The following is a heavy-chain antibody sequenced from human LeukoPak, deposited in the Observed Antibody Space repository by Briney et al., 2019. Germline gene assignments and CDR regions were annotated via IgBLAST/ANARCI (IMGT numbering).Heavy chain of an antibody. Sequence: PSETLSLTCTVSGGSISSGGYYWSWIRQHPGKGLEWIGYIYYSGSTYYNPSLKSRVTISVDTSKNQFSLKLSSVTAADTAVYYCARASRGYGGWFDPWGQGTLVTVSS. CDR1: GGSISSGGYY. J-gene: IGHJ5*02. D-gene: IGHD5-18*01. CDR2: IYYSGST. CDR3: ARASRGYGGWFDP. V-gene: IGHV4-31*03.